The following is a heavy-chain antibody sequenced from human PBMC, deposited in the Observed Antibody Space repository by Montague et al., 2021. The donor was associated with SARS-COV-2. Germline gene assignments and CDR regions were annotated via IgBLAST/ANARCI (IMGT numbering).Heavy chain of an antibody. V-gene: IGHV4-59*01. CDR2: ISYSGST. CDR1: GRSISRYY. D-gene: IGHD2-2*01. J-gene: IGHJ6*02. Sequence: SETLSLTCTVAGRSISRYYWSWIRKPQGRGLQWIGYISYSGSTNYNPSLKSRVTISVDTSKNHFTLRLSSVTAADTAVYYCANFRRTQLLFGTLYYGMDVWGQGTTVTVSS. CDR3: ANFRRTQLLFGTLYYGMDV.